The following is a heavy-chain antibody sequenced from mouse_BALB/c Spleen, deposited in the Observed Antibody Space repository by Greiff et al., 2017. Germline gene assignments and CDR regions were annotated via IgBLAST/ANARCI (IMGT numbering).Heavy chain of an antibody. CDR3: ARDGSPAMDY. D-gene: IGHD2-2*01. V-gene: IGHV5-4*02. CDR2: ISDGGSYT. Sequence: EVKLVESGGGLVKPGGSLKLSCAASGFTFSDYYMYWVRQTPEKRLEWVATISDGGSYTYYPDSVKGRFTISRDNAKNNLYLQMSSLKSEDTAMYYCARDGSPAMDYWGQGTSVTVSS. CDR1: GFTFSDYY. J-gene: IGHJ4*01.